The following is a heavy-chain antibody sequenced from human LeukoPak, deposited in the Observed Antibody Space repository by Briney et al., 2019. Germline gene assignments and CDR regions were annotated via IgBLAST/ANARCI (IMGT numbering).Heavy chain of an antibody. CDR1: GFSFSSYS. CDR3: VRESCSGGSCTYDPFDI. V-gene: IGHV3-30-3*01. Sequence: GGSLRLSCVASGFSFSSYSIHWVRRVPGKGLEWVAVMSVNGVNKYYADSVRGRFTVSRAISKNTQFLQMNSLRFEDTAVYFCVRESCSGGSCTYDPFDIWGHGTMVTVST. D-gene: IGHD2-15*01. J-gene: IGHJ3*02. CDR2: MSVNGVNK.